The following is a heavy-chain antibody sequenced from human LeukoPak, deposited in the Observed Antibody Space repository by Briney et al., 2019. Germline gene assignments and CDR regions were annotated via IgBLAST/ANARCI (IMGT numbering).Heavy chain of an antibody. CDR3: ARESLAARRSFGY. CDR1: GFIVSTNY. Sequence: GGSLRLSCAASGFIVSTNYMSWVRQAPGKGLEWVSVIYSGGTTDYADSVKGRFTISRDNSKKTVYLQMHSLRAEDTAVYYCARESLAARRSFGYWGRGTLVTVSS. CDR2: IYSGGTT. V-gene: IGHV3-66*01. J-gene: IGHJ4*02. D-gene: IGHD6-6*01.